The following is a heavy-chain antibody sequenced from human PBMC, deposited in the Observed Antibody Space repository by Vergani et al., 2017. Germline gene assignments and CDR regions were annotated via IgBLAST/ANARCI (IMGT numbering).Heavy chain of an antibody. V-gene: IGHV4-39*07. D-gene: IGHD2-15*01. J-gene: IGHJ4*02. CDR1: GGSISSSSYY. CDR3: ARPYCSGGSCYFDY. CDR2: IYYSGST. Sequence: QVQLQESGPGLVKPSETLSLTCTVSGGSISSSSYYWGWIRQPPGKGLEWIGSIYYSGSTYYNPSLKSRVTISVDTSKNQFSLKLSSVTAADTAVYYCARPYCSGGSCYFDYWGQGTLVTVSS.